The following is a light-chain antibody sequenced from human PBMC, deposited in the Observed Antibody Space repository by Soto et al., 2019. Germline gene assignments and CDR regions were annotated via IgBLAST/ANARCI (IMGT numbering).Light chain of an antibody. J-gene: IGKJ1*01. CDR3: QQYNNWPRT. V-gene: IGKV3-15*01. Sequence: EIVMTQSPATLSVSPGDRVTLSCRASESVSSNLAWYQQKPGQAPRLLIYGASTRATGIPARFSGSGSGTEFTLTISSLQSEDFAVYYCQQYNNWPRTFGQGTKVDIK. CDR1: ESVSSN. CDR2: GAS.